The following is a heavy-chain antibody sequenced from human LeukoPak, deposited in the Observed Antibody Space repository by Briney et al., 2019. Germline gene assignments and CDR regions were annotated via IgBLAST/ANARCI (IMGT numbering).Heavy chain of an antibody. CDR3: AKDGGQYYDFWSGYYLFDY. Sequence: GGSLRLSCAASGFTFSSYAMSWVRQAPGKGLEWVSAISGSGGSTYYADSVKGRFTIPRDNSKNTLYLQMNSLRAEDTAVYYCAKDGGQYYDFWSGYYLFDYWGQGTLVTVSS. CDR2: ISGSGGST. CDR1: GFTFSSYA. V-gene: IGHV3-23*01. D-gene: IGHD3-3*01. J-gene: IGHJ4*02.